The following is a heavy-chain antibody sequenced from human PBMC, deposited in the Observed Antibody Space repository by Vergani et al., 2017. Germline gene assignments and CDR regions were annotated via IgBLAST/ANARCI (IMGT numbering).Heavy chain of an antibody. J-gene: IGHJ4*02. D-gene: IGHD5-24*01. V-gene: IGHV4-61*02. CDR1: GGPISSGSYY. CDR2: IYTSGST. Sequence: QVQLQESGPGLVKPSQTLSLTCTVPGGPISSGSYYWSWIRQPAGKGLEWIGRIYTSGSTNYNPSLKSRVTISVDTSKNQFSLKLSSVTAADTAVYYCAREAKDGSTIRDYWGQGTLVTVSS. CDR3: AREAKDGSTIRDY.